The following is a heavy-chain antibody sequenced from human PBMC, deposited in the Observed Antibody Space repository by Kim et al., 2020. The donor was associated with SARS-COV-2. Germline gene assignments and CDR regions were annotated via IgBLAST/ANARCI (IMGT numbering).Heavy chain of an antibody. CDR3: ARDCIAVAGTYYYYGMDV. Sequence: KGRFTISRDNAKNSLYLQMNSLRAEDTAVYYCARDCIAVAGTYYYYGMDVWGQGTTVTVSS. D-gene: IGHD6-19*01. J-gene: IGHJ6*02. V-gene: IGHV3-11*06.